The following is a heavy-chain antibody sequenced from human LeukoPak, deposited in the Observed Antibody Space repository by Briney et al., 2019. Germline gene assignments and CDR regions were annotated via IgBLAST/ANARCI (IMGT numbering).Heavy chain of an antibody. D-gene: IGHD3-10*01. V-gene: IGHV1-8*01. Sequence: ASVKVSCKASGYTFTSYDINWVRQATGQGLEWMGWMNPNSGNTGYAQKFQGRVTMTRNTSISTAYMELSSLRSEDTAVYYCASGRHGSGSYRPYYFDYWGQGTLVTVSS. J-gene: IGHJ4*02. CDR3: ASGRHGSGSYRPYYFDY. CDR1: GYTFTSYD. CDR2: MNPNSGNT.